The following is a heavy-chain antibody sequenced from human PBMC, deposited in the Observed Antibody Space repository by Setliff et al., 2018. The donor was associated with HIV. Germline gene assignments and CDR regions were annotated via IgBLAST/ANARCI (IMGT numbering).Heavy chain of an antibody. D-gene: IGHD2-2*01. V-gene: IGHV1-18*01. CDR1: GFSFRSYG. J-gene: IGHJ5*02. CDR2: ISGHNGRT. CDR3: ARGLGSTRFDP. Sequence: GASVKVSCKTSGFSFRSYGISWVRQAPGQGLEWMGWISGHNGRTNFAQKFQDRFTTTIDTATSTVFMELRSLRSDDTAVYYCARGLGSTRFDPWGQGTLVTVSS.